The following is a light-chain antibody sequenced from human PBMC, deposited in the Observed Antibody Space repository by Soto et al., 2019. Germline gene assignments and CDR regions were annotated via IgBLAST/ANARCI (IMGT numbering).Light chain of an antibody. CDR1: QSVHTF. CDR2: DAS. V-gene: IGKV3-15*01. CDR3: QQYNSWPPIT. J-gene: IGKJ5*01. Sequence: EIVLTQSPDTLSRSPGEGASLSCRASQSVHTFLAWYQQKPGQAPRLLIYDASTRATGIPDRFSGGGSGTEFTLTISSLQSEDFVVYYCQQYNSWPPITCGQGTRLEIK.